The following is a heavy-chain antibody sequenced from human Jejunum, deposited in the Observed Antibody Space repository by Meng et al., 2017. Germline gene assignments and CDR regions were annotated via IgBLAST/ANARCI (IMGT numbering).Heavy chain of an antibody. J-gene: IGHJ1*01. Sequence: EVPLVESGGGLVKSGGSLRLSCAASGFTFSSHWMHWVRQAPGKGLVWLSRVSTDGTITNYADSVKGRFTISRDNAKDTVFLEMNSLRVEDTAVYYCASDRITDWGQGTLVTVSS. CDR1: GFTFSSHW. D-gene: IGHD3-16*01. V-gene: IGHV3-74*01. CDR2: VSTDGTIT. CDR3: ASDRITD.